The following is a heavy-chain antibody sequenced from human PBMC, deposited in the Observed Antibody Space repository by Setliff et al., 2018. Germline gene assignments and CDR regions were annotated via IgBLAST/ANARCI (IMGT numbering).Heavy chain of an antibody. V-gene: IGHV3-30*02. J-gene: IGHJ4*01. CDR3: AKEIQPRRGPVYDSSGLAFDY. CDR2: IRYDGSKK. CDR1: GFAFSTYG. D-gene: IGHD3-22*01. Sequence: HPGGSLRLSCAASGFAFSTYGIHWVRHTPGKGLEWVAYIRYDGSKKDYADYVRSRSTISRDDSKNTVSLQMNSLRAEDTAVYYCAKEIQPRRGPVYDSSGLAFDYWGQGTLVTVSS.